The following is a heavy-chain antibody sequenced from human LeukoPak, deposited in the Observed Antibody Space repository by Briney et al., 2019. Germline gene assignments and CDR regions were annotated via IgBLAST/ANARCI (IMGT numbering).Heavy chain of an antibody. CDR3: ARGGSGSYPYYYYYYYMDV. D-gene: IGHD3-10*01. J-gene: IGHJ6*03. CDR2: IYHSGTT. V-gene: IGHV4-4*02. CDR1: GGSISSSNW. Sequence: SETLSLTCTVSGGSISSSNWWGWVRQPPGKGLECIGEIYHSGTTNYNPSLKSRVTISVDTSKNQFSLKLSSVTAADTAVYYCARGGSGSYPYYYYYYYMDVWGKGTTVTVSS.